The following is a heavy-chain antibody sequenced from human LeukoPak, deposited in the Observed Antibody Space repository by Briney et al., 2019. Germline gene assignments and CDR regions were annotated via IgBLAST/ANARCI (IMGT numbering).Heavy chain of an antibody. D-gene: IGHD3-22*01. CDR3: ARGLRDYYDSSGDDY. V-gene: IGHV4-34*01. J-gene: IGHJ4*02. Sequence: SETLSLTCAVYGGSFSGYYWSWIRQPPGKGLEWIGEINHSGSTNYNPSLKSRVTISVDTSKNQFSLKLSSVTAADTAVYYCARGLRDYYDSSGDDYWGQGTLVTVSS. CDR2: INHSGST. CDR1: GGSFSGYY.